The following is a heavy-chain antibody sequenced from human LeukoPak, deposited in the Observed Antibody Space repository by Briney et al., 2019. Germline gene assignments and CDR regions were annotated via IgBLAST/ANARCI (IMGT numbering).Heavy chain of an antibody. V-gene: IGHV1-69*05. D-gene: IGHD3-22*01. CDR3: ARTPAFPDYYDSSGY. Sequence: SVKVSCKASGGTFSSYAISWVRQAPGQGLEWMGRIIPIFGTANYAQKFQGRVTITTDKSTSTAYMELSSLRSEDTAVYYCARTPAFPDYYDSSGYWGQGTLVTVSS. CDR2: IIPIFGTA. J-gene: IGHJ4*02. CDR1: GGTFSSYA.